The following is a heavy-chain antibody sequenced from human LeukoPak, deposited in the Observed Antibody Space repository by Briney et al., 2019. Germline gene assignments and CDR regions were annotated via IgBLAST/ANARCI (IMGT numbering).Heavy chain of an antibody. J-gene: IGHJ4*02. CDR2: INPNSGGT. CDR1: GYTFTDYY. D-gene: IGHD3-10*01. V-gene: IGHV1-2*02. CDR3: ARLNVVRGLYYFDY. Sequence: ASVKVSCKASGYTFTDYYIHWVRQAPGQGLEGMGWINPNSGGTDYAQKFQGRVTMTRDTSISTAYMELSRVRADDTAVYYCARLNVVRGLYYFDYRGQGTLVTVSS.